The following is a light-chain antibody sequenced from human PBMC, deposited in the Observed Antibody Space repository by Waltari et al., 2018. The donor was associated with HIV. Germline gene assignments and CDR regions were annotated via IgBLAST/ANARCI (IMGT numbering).Light chain of an antibody. Sequence: IQMTQSPSALSASVRDTVHIPCRASQKINRYLNRYQKKMGEAPRLLVYGASSLQSGVPARFRGSGSGSEYKLTISNFHSEDFASYFCQQSYGAPFTFGPGSTV. J-gene: IGKJ3*01. CDR1: QKINRY. V-gene: IGKV1-39*01. CDR3: QQSYGAPFT. CDR2: GAS.